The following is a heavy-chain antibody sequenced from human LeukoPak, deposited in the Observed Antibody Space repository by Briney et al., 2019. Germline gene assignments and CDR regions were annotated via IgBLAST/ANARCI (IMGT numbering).Heavy chain of an antibody. CDR3: ARGLGTVNTFVDY. D-gene: IGHD4-17*01. Sequence: GGSLRLSCAASGFTFMSSSMDWVRQAPGKGLEWVSSISSSSSYIYYADSVEGRFNISRDNAKNSLYLQVNSLRTAHTTVYYSARGLGTVNTFVDYWGQGTLVTVLS. J-gene: IGHJ4*02. V-gene: IGHV3-21*01. CDR1: GFTFMSSS. CDR2: ISSSSSYI.